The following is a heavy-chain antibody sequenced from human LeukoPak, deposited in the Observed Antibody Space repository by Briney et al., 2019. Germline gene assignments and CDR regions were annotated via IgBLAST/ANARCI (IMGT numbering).Heavy chain of an antibody. Sequence: ASVKVSCKASGYTFTVYYMHWVRQAPGQGLEWMGRINPNSGDTNYAQKFQGRVTMTRDTSTSAVYMEPSSLRSEDTAVYYCARAAFWNWGQGTLVTVSS. V-gene: IGHV1-2*06. CDR3: ARAAFWN. J-gene: IGHJ4*02. CDR1: GYTFTVYY. D-gene: IGHD1-1*01. CDR2: INPNSGDT.